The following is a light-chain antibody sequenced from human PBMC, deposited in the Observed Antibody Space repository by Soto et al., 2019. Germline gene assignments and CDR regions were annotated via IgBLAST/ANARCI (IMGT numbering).Light chain of an antibody. J-gene: IGKJ1*01. CDR1: QSISSY. CDR2: AAS. V-gene: IGKV1-39*01. Sequence: DIELTQYPSSLSASVADRVTITCRASQSISSYLNWYQQKPGKAPKLLIYAASSLQSGVPSRFSGSGSGTDFTLTISSLQPEDFATYYCQQSYSTPRTFGQGTKVDIK. CDR3: QQSYSTPRT.